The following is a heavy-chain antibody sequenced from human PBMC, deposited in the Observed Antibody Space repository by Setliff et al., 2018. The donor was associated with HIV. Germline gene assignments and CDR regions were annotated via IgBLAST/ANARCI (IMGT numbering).Heavy chain of an antibody. CDR3: ARHSITLVVGVPEGDDAFDI. CDR2: IYSGGIT. D-gene: IGHD3-22*01. Sequence: PSETLSLTCAVSGGSISSAYWSWVRQPPGKGLEWIGYIYSGGITKYNPSLKSRVTISVDTSKNQFSLKLSSVTAADTAVYYCARHSITLVVGVPEGDDAFDIWGQGTMVTVSS. J-gene: IGHJ3*02. V-gene: IGHV4-59*08. CDR1: GGSISSAY.